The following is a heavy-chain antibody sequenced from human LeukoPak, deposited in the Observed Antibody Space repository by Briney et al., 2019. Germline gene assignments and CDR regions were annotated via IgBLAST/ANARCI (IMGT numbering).Heavy chain of an antibody. V-gene: IGHV4-59*01. CDR2: IYYSGST. D-gene: IGHD6-13*01. Sequence: SPSETLSLTCTVSGGSISSYYWSWIRQPPGKGLEWIGYIYYSGSTNYNPFLKSRVTISVDTSKNQFSLKLSSVTAADTAVYYCARDRPSYSSSWYNHYYYGMDVWGKGTTVTVSS. J-gene: IGHJ6*04. CDR3: ARDRPSYSSSWYNHYYYGMDV. CDR1: GGSISSYY.